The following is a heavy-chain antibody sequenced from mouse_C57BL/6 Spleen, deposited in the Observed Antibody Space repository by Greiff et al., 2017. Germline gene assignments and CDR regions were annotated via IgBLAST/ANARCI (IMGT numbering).Heavy chain of an antibody. CDR1: GFTFSSYA. Sequence: EVKLMESGGGLVKPGGSLKLSCAASGFTFSSYAMSWVRQTPEKRLEWVATISDGGSYTYYPDNVKGRFTISRDNAKNNLYLQMSHLKSEDTAMYYCARSDSGPYCAMDYWGRGAAFTVSS. J-gene: IGHJ4*01. CDR2: ISDGGSYT. D-gene: IGHD1-3*01. V-gene: IGHV5-4*03. CDR3: ARSDSGPYCAMDY.